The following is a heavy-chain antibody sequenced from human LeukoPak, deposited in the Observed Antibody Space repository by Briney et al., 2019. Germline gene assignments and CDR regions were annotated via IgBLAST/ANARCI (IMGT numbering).Heavy chain of an antibody. CDR1: GFTFSGHG. D-gene: IGHD3-22*01. Sequence: GGSLRLSCAASGFTFSGHGMHWVRQAPGKGLVWVAGIRYDGTDKHYADSVKGRFSISRDNSKNTLYLQMDSLRAEDTAVYYCTRYDSTRFDPWGQGTLVTVSS. J-gene: IGHJ5*02. CDR3: TRYDSTRFDP. CDR2: IRYDGTDK. V-gene: IGHV3-33*01.